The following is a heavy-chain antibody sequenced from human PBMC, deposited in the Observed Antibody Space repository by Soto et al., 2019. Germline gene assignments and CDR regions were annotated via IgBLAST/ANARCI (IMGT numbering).Heavy chain of an antibody. CDR1: GGSFSGYY. D-gene: IGHD5-18*01. V-gene: IGHV4-34*01. CDR3: AKDSGYNYGYFRWFDP. Sequence: SETLSLTCAVYGGSFSGYYWSWIRQPPGKGLEWIGEINHSGSTNYNPSLKSRVTISVDTSKSQFSLKLSSVTAADTAVYYCAKDSGYNYGYFRWFDPWGQGTLVTVSS. J-gene: IGHJ5*02. CDR2: INHSGST.